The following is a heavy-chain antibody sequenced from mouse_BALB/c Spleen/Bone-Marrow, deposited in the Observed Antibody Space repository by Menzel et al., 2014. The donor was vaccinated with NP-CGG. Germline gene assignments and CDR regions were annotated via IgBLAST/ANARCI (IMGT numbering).Heavy chain of an antibody. Sequence: LMESGASMKISCKASGYSFTAYTMNWVKQSHGKNLEWIGLINPYNGDTNYNQKFKGKATLTVDKSSSTAYMELLSLTSEDSAVYYCSRDYRYDGGAWFAYWGQGTLVTVSA. CDR3: SRDYRYDGGAWFAY. CDR1: GYSFTAYT. CDR2: INPYNGDT. V-gene: IGHV1-18*01. J-gene: IGHJ3*01. D-gene: IGHD2-14*01.